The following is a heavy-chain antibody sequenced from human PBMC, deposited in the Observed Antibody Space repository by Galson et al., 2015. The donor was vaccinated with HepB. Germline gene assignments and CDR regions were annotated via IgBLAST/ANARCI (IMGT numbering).Heavy chain of an antibody. D-gene: IGHD3-3*01. CDR3: ARAERVLRFLEWFPGDFNL. J-gene: IGHJ3*01. V-gene: IGHV4-30-2*01. CDR1: GDSLSSGSSS. CDR2: IYHSGYT. Sequence: TLSLTCAVSGDSLSSGSSSWSWLRQPPGKGLEWIGYIYHSGYTKYSPSLKCRVPMSLDKSKNQFSLNLTSATAADTAVYYCARAERVLRFLEWFPGDFNLGGQGKMVTVSS.